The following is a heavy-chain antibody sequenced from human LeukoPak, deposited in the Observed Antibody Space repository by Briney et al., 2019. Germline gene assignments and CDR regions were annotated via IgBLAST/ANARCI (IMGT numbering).Heavy chain of an antibody. CDR2: IKQDGSEK. Sequence: GGSLRLSCAASEFTISTYWMSWVRQAPGKGLEWVANIKQDGSEKYYVDSVKGRFTISRGNAKNTLYLQMNSLRAEDTAVYYCARGGYLWDYWGQGTLVTVSS. V-gene: IGHV3-7*04. CDR3: ARGGYLWDY. D-gene: IGHD3-16*02. J-gene: IGHJ4*02. CDR1: EFTISTYW.